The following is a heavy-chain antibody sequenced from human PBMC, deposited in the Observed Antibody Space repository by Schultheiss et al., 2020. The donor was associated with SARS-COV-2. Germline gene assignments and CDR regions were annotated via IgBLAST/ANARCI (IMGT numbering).Heavy chain of an antibody. V-gene: IGHV3-NL1*01. Sequence: GGSLRLSCAASGFTFSSYAMSWVRQAPGKGLEWVSAIHSGGSTYYADSVKGRFTISRDNSKNTLYLQMNSLRAEDTAVYYCAKDKGNVAYIFDYWGQGTQVTVSS. J-gene: IGHJ4*02. D-gene: IGHD5-12*01. CDR2: IHSGGST. CDR1: GFTFSSYA. CDR3: AKDKGNVAYIFDY.